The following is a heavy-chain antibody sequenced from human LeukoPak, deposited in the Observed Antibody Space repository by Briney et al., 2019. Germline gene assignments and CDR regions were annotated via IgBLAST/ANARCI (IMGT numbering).Heavy chain of an antibody. Sequence: GGSLRLSCAASGFTFSSYGMHWVRQAPGKGLEWVAVISYDGSNKYYADSVKGRFTFSRDNSKNTLYLQMNSLRAEDTAVYYCANDGPFDYWGQGTLVTVSS. J-gene: IGHJ4*02. CDR1: GFTFSSYG. V-gene: IGHV3-30*18. CDR3: ANDGPFDY. CDR2: ISYDGSNK.